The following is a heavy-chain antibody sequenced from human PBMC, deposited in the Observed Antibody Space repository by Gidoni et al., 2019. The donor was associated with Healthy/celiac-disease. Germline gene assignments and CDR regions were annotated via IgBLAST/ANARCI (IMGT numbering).Heavy chain of an antibody. J-gene: IGHJ3*02. Sequence: QVQLVQSGAEVKKPGASVKVSCKASVYTFTGYYMHWVRQAPGQGLEWMGWINPNSGGTNYAQKFQGRVTMTRDTSISTAYMELSRLRSDDTAVYYCARDSRGTVTTHDAFDIWGQGTMVTVSS. CDR3: ARDSRGTVTTHDAFDI. V-gene: IGHV1-2*02. D-gene: IGHD4-17*01. CDR1: VYTFTGYY. CDR2: INPNSGGT.